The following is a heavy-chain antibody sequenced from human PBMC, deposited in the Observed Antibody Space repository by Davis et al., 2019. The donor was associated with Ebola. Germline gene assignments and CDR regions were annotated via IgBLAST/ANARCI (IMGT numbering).Heavy chain of an antibody. J-gene: IGHJ6*02. V-gene: IGHV1-8*01. Sequence: ASVKVSCKASGYTFTSYDINWVRQATGQGLEWMGWMNPNSGNTGYAQKFQGRVTMTRNTSISTAYMELSSLRSEDTAVYYCAKGWAVATINYYYYYGMDVWGQGTTVTVSS. D-gene: IGHD5-12*01. CDR2: MNPNSGNT. CDR3: AKGWAVATINYYYYYGMDV. CDR1: GYTFTSYD.